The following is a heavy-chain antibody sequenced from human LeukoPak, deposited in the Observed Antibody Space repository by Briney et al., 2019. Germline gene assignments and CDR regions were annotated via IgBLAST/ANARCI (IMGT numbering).Heavy chain of an antibody. V-gene: IGHV1-69*13. J-gene: IGHJ6*03. CDR3: ARSSTVTTWRGDYYYYMDV. Sequence: SVKVSCKASGGTFSSYAISWVRQAPGQGLEWMGGIIPIFGTANYAQKFQGRVAITADESTSTAYMELSSLRSEDTAVYYCARSSTVTTWRGDYYYYMDVWGKGTTVTISS. D-gene: IGHD4-11*01. CDR2: IIPIFGTA. CDR1: GGTFSSYA.